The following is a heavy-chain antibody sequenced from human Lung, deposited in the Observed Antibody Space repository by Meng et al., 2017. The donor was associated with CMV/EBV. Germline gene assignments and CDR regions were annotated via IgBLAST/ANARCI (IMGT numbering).Heavy chain of an antibody. J-gene: IGHJ4*02. D-gene: IGHD5-24*01. CDR1: GFTVSDYG. V-gene: IGHV3-21*06. CDR2: ISSAGTYI. CDR3: ARARGLPDGSYYFDY. Sequence: GGSLRLXXAASGFTVSDYGLSWVRQAPGKGLEWVSSISSAGTYIYYGNSLKGRFTISRDNDKNSPYLQMNSLRVDDTDMYYCARARGLPDGSYYFDYWGQGXMVTVSS.